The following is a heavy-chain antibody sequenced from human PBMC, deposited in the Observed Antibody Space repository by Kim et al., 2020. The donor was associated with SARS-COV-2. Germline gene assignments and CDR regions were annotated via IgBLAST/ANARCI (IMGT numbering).Heavy chain of an antibody. CDR2: IWYDGSNK. D-gene: IGHD6-19*01. Sequence: GGSLRLSCAASGFTFSSYGMHWVRQAPGKGLEWVAVIWYDGSNKYYADSVKGRFTISRDNSKNTLYLQMNSLRAEDTAVYYCASLHVPIAGAGDDAFDIWGQGTMVSVSS. J-gene: IGHJ3*02. V-gene: IGHV3-33*01. CDR1: GFTFSSYG. CDR3: ASLHVPIAGAGDDAFDI.